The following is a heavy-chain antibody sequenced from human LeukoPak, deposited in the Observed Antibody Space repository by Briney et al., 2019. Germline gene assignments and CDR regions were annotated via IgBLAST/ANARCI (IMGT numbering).Heavy chain of an antibody. CDR3: ARHGGYFGYSYGQGNYYDSSGPPDY. D-gene: IGHD3-22*01. Sequence: SETLSLTCTVSGGSISSSYWSWIRQPPGKGLEWIGSIYYSGTTYYNPSLKSRVTISVDTSKNQFSLKLSSVTAADTAVYYCARHGGYFGYSYGQGNYYDSSGPPDYWGQGTLVTVSS. J-gene: IGHJ4*02. V-gene: IGHV4-59*05. CDR2: IYYSGTT. CDR1: GGSISSSY.